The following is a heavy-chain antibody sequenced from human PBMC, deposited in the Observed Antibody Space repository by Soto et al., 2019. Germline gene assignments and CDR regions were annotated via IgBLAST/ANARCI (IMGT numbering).Heavy chain of an antibody. CDR3: ATSLWFGTQPEI. V-gene: IGHV4-34*01. J-gene: IGHJ4*02. Sequence: SETLSLTCAVYGGSFSNNYWTWFSQPPGKGLEWIGEISPSGTTKYIPSLKSRGTISVDTSRKQFFLKVTSVSAADTAVYYCATSLWFGTQPEIWGPGTLVTVSS. CDR1: GGSFSNNY. D-gene: IGHD3-10*01. CDR2: ISPSGTT.